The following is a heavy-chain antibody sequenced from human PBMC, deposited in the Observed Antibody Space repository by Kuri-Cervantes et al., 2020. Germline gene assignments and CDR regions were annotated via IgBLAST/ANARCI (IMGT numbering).Heavy chain of an antibody. V-gene: IGHV3-30-3*01. CDR2: ISYDGSNK. J-gene: IGHJ5*02. CDR3: VKESPGTGFGDS. Sequence: GESLKISCAASGFTFSSYAMHWVRQAPGKGLEWVAVISYDGSNKYYADSVKGRFTISRDNSKNTLYLQMNSLRAEDTAVYHCVKESPGTGFGDSWGQGTLVTVSS. CDR1: GFTFSSYA. D-gene: IGHD2-21*01.